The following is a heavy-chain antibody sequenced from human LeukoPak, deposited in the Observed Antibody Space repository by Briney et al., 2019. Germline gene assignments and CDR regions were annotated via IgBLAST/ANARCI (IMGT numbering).Heavy chain of an antibody. D-gene: IGHD6-19*01. J-gene: IGHJ4*02. CDR3: ARTAGIAVAGSRQYFDY. Sequence: KPSETLSLTCTVSGDSFRSYYWSWIRQPPGKGLEWIGSFYYSGNTYYNPSLKNRVTISVDTSKNEFSLNLRSVTAADTAVYYCARTAGIAVAGSRQYFDYWGQGMLVTVSS. CDR2: FYYSGNT. CDR1: GDSFRSYY. V-gene: IGHV4-39*01.